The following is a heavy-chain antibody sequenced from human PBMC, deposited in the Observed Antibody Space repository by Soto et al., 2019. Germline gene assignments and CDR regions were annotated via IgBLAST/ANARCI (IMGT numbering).Heavy chain of an antibody. Sequence: GGSLRLSCAASGFTFSSYWMHWVRQAPGKGLVWVSRINSDGSSTSYADSVKGRFTISRDNAKNTLYLQMNSLRAEDTAVYYCARGKSHSGSYKIYYYYGMDVWGQGTTVTVSS. CDR2: INSDGSST. CDR3: ARGKSHSGSYKIYYYYGMDV. V-gene: IGHV3-74*01. CDR1: GFTFSSYW. D-gene: IGHD1-26*01. J-gene: IGHJ6*02.